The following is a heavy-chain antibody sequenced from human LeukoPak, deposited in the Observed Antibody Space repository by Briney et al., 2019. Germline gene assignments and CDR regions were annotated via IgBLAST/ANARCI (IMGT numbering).Heavy chain of an antibody. V-gene: IGHV3-7*01. D-gene: IGHD2-15*01. CDR1: GFRFNTYW. Sequence: GGSLRLSCAASGFRFNTYWLSWVRQAPGKGLEWVTDIKEDGSKTYYVDSLKGRFTISRDNAKNSLYLQMNSLRAEDTAVYYCARDSTLYCNDGSCHWGFDLWGQGTVVTVSS. J-gene: IGHJ3*01. CDR2: IKEDGSKT. CDR3: ARDSTLYCNDGSCHWGFDL.